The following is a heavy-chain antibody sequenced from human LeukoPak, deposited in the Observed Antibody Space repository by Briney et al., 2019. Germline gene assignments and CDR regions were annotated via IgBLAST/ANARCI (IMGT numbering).Heavy chain of an antibody. D-gene: IGHD3-3*01. CDR3: AKQRSGYDIGCFDD. Sequence: PGGSLRLSCAASGFSLSPYGMSWVRQAPGKGLEWVSVISGSGRRTYYADSVKGRLTISRDNSKNTLYLQMNSLRVEDTAVYYCAKQRSGYDIGCFDDWGQGTLVTVSS. J-gene: IGHJ4*02. CDR1: GFSLSPYG. V-gene: IGHV3-23*01. CDR2: ISGSGRRT.